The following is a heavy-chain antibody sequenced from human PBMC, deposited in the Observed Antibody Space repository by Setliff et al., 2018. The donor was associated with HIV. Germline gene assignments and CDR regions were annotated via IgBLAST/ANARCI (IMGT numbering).Heavy chain of an antibody. D-gene: IGHD3-16*01. CDR3: AWGTQRPIDS. CDR1: GYIFPDYY. V-gene: IGHV1-69-2*01. J-gene: IGHJ4*02. Sequence: ASVKVSCKVSGYIFPDYYIQWVRQAPGKGLEWMGLIDPDRGDTVYAEKLQGRVTITADRSIDTAYMRLNSLTSEDTAMYFCAWGTQRPIDSWGQGTLVTVSS. CDR2: IDPDRGDT.